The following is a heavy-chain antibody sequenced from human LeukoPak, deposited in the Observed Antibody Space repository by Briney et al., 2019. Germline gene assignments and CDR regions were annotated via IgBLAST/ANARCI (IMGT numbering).Heavy chain of an antibody. J-gene: IGHJ3*02. CDR2: IYTSGST. CDR1: GGSISSGSYY. D-gene: IGHD3-10*01. CDR3: AREEPWYGCSDAFDI. V-gene: IGHV4-61*02. Sequence: SETLSLTCTVSGGSISSGSYYWSWIRQPAGKGLEWFGRIYTSGSTHYNPSLKSRVTISVDTSKNQFALKLSSVTAADTAVYYSAREEPWYGCSDAFDIWGQGTMVTVSS.